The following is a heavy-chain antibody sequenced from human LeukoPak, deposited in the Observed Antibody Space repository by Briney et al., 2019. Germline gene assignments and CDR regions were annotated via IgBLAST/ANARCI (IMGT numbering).Heavy chain of an antibody. CDR2: IYHNGST. CDR1: GYSISSGYY. J-gene: IGHJ4*02. D-gene: IGHD3-10*01. CDR3: ARRPGPHPHYFDY. Sequence: PSETLSLTCAVSGYSISSGYYWGWIRQPPGKGLEWIGSIYHNGSTYYNPSLKSRVTISVDTSKNQFSLKLSSVTAADTAVYYCARRPGPHPHYFDYWGQGTLVTVSS. V-gene: IGHV4-38-2*01.